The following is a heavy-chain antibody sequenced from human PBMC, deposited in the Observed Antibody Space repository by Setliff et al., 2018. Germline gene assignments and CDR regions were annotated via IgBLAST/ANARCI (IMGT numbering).Heavy chain of an antibody. V-gene: IGHV3-72*01. D-gene: IGHD1-1*01. J-gene: IGHJ4*02. CDR1: GFTFSEEW. CDR2: TRNKGNNYAT. Sequence: GGSLRLSCAASGFTFSEEWMSWVRQAPGKGLEWVGRTRNKGNNYATEYAASVKGRFTISRDDSKNSMYLQMNSLKTEDTAVYYCTRDGAGTRSGFYFDYWGQGTLVTVSS. CDR3: TRDGAGTRSGFYFDY.